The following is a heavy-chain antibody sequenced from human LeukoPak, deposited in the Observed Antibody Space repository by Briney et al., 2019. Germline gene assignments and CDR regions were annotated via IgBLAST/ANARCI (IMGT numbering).Heavy chain of an antibody. CDR1: GYTFTSYY. CDR3: ARGKDTVMGNRNFFDY. D-gene: IGHD5-18*01. Sequence: ASVKVSCRASGYTFTSYYMHWLRQAPGQGLEWMGIINPSGGATSYAQKFQDGVTLTRDTSTSTVYMELTSLRSEDTAVYYCARGKDTVMGNRNFFDYWGQGTLVTVSS. CDR2: INPSGGAT. J-gene: IGHJ4*02. V-gene: IGHV1-46*01.